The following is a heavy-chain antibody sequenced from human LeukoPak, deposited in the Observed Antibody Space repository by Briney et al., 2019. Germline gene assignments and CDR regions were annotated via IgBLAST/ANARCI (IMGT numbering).Heavy chain of an antibody. J-gene: IGHJ4*02. CDR3: ARDYFGSGSRIADD. Sequence: APVKVSCKASGYTFTGYYMHWVRQAPGQGLEWMGWINPNSGGTNYAQKFQGRVTMTRDTSISTAYMELSRLRSDDTAVYYCARDYFGSGSRIADDWGQGTLVTVSS. V-gene: IGHV1-2*02. CDR2: INPNSGGT. D-gene: IGHD3-10*01. CDR1: GYTFTGYY.